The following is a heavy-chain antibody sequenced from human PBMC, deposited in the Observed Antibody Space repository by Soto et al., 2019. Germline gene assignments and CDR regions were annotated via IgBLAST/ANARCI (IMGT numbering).Heavy chain of an antibody. CDR2: IRSKAYGGTT. J-gene: IGHJ3*02. V-gene: IGHV3-49*04. CDR1: GFTFGDYA. Sequence: GGSLRLSCTASGFTFGDYAMSWVRQAPGKGLEWVGFIRSKAYGGTTEYAASVKGRFTISRDDSKSIAYLQMNSLKTEDTAVYYCTRYCSSTSCYHGAFDIWGQGTMVTVSS. D-gene: IGHD2-2*01. CDR3: TRYCSSTSCYHGAFDI.